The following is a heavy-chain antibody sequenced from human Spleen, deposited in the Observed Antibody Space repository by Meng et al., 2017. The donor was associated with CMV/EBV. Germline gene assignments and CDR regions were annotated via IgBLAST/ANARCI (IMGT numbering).Heavy chain of an antibody. CDR3: ASHIAAAGTGY. D-gene: IGHD6-13*01. J-gene: IGHJ4*02. Sequence: QVPVQQWGAGLLKPSATLSLTCAVYGGSFSGYYWSWIRQPPGKGLEWIGEINHSGSTNYNPSLKSRVTISVDTSKNQFSLKLSSVTAADTAVYYCASHIAAAGTGYWGQGTLVTVSS. V-gene: IGHV4-34*01. CDR1: GGSFSGYY. CDR2: INHSGST.